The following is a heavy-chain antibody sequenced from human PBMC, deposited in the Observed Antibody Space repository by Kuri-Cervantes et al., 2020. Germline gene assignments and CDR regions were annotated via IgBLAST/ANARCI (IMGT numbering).Heavy chain of an antibody. CDR1: GYTFTSYY. CDR3: ARSWELLGWFDP. Sequence: ASVKVSCKASGYTFTSYYMHWVRQAPGQGLEWMGIINPSGGSTSYAQKFQGRVTMTRDTSTSTVYMGLSSLRSEDTAVYYCARSWELLGWFDPWGQGTLVTVSS. D-gene: IGHD1-26*01. J-gene: IGHJ5*02. CDR2: INPSGGST. V-gene: IGHV1-46*01.